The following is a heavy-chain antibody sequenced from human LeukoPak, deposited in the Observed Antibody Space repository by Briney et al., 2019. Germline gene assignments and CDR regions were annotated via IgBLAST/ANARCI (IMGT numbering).Heavy chain of an antibody. V-gene: IGHV3-9*01. Sequence: GGSLRLSCAASGFTFDDYAMHWVQQAPGKGLEWVSGISWNSGSIGYADSVKGRFTISRDNAKNSLYLQMNSLRAEDTALYYCAKDLGVVVPAALDYWGQGTLVTVSS. CDR2: ISWNSGSI. CDR3: AKDLGVVVPAALDY. D-gene: IGHD2-2*01. CDR1: GFTFDDYA. J-gene: IGHJ4*02.